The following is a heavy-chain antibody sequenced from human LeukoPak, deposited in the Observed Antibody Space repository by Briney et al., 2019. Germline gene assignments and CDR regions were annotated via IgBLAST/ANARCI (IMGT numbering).Heavy chain of an antibody. J-gene: IGHJ4*02. V-gene: IGHV3-30*18. Sequence: GGSLRLSCAASGFTFSYYGMHWVRKAPGRGLEWVAVISHDGSNKYYADSVKGRSTISRDNSKNTLYLQMNSLRPEDTSVYYCAKPGKRRVVTITDFDYWGQGTLVTVSS. CDR1: GFTFSYYG. CDR2: ISHDGSNK. CDR3: AKPGKRRVVTITDFDY. D-gene: IGHD3-22*01.